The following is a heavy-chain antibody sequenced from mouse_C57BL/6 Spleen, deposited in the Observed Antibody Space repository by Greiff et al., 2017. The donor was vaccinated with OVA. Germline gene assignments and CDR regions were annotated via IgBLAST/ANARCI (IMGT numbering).Heavy chain of an antibody. CDR2: IDPEDGET. CDR1: GFNIKDYY. J-gene: IGHJ3*01. D-gene: IGHD4-1*01. V-gene: IGHV14-2*01. CDR3: ASRPSNWAWFAY. Sequence: EVQGVESGAELVKPGASVKLSCTASGFNIKDYYMHWVKQRTEQGLEWIGRIDPEDGETKYAPKFQGKATITADTSSNTAYLQLSSLTSEDTAVYYCASRPSNWAWFAYWGQGTLVTVSA.